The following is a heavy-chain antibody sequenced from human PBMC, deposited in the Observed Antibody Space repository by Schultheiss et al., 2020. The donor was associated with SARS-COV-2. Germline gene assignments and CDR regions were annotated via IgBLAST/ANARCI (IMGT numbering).Heavy chain of an antibody. CDR1: GFTFSNAW. CDR3: AKGLNRCSSTSCYDFDI. J-gene: IGHJ3*02. Sequence: GGSLRLSCAASGFTFSNAWMSWVRQAPGKGLVWVSRINSDGSSTSYADSVKGRFTISRDNSKNTLYLQMNSLRAEDTAVYYCAKGLNRCSSTSCYDFDIWGQGTMVTVSS. D-gene: IGHD2-2*01. V-gene: IGHV3-74*01. CDR2: INSDGSST.